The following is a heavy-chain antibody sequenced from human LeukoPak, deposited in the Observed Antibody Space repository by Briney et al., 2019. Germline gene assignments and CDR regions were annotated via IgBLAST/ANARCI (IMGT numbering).Heavy chain of an antibody. CDR2: IYYSGST. CDR3: ARLTTVTAYYYYYGMDV. CDR1: GGSISSYY. J-gene: IGHJ6*02. Sequence: SETLSLTCTVSGGSISSYYWSWIRQPPGKGLEWIGYIYYSGSTNYNPSLKSRVTTSVDTSKNQFSLKLSSVTAADTAVYYCARLTTVTAYYYYYGMDVWGQGTTVTVSS. D-gene: IGHD4-17*01. V-gene: IGHV4-59*08.